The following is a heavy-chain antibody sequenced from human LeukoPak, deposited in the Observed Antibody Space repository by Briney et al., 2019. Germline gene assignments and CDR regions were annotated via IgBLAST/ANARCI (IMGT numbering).Heavy chain of an antibody. CDR2: INHSGST. D-gene: IGHD3-10*01. Sequence: SETLSLTCAVYGGSFSGYYWSWIRQPPGKGLEWIGEINHSGSTNYNPFLKSRVTISVDTSKNQFSLKLSSVTAADTAVYYCARARATMVRGVILDWGQGTLVTVSS. V-gene: IGHV4-34*01. J-gene: IGHJ4*02. CDR3: ARARATMVRGVILD. CDR1: GGSFSGYY.